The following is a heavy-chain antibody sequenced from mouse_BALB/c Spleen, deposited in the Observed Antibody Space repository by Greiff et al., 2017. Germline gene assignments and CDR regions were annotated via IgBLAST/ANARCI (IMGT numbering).Heavy chain of an antibody. D-gene: IGHD2-14*01. CDR2: IYPGDGDT. J-gene: IGHJ2*01. V-gene: IGHV1-87*01. CDR1: GYTFTSYW. Sequence: QVQLKESGAELARPGASVKLSCKASGYTFTSYWMQWVKQRPGQGLEWIGAIYPGDGDTRYTQKFKGKATLTADKSSSTAYMQLSSLASEDSAVYYCAREGYRYDVRNDWGQGTTLTVSS. CDR3: AREGYRYDVRND.